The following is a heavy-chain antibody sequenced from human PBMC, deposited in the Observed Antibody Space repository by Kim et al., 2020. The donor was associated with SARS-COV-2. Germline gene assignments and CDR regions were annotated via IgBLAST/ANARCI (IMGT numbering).Heavy chain of an antibody. CDR3: ARDTYSGGIAAADYYYGMDV. Sequence: GGSLRLSCAASGFTFSSYGMHWVRQAPGKGLEWVAVIWYDGSNKYYADSVKGRFTISRDNSKNTLYLQMNSLRAEDTAVYYCARDTYSGGIAAADYYYGMDVWGQGTTVTVSS. CDR2: IWYDGSNK. V-gene: IGHV3-33*01. CDR1: GFTFSSYG. J-gene: IGHJ6*02. D-gene: IGHD6-13*01.